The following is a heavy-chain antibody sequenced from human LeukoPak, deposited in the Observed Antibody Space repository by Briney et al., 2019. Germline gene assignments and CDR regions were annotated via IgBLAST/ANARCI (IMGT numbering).Heavy chain of an antibody. CDR2: IWYDGSNK. J-gene: IGHJ4*02. CDR3: ARVSTRGYSYGYIDY. V-gene: IGHV3-33*01. CDR1: GFTFSSYG. D-gene: IGHD5-18*01. Sequence: GGSLRLSCAASGFTFSSYGMHWVRQAPGKGLEGVAVIWYDGSNKYYADSVKGRFTISRDNSKNALYLQMNSLRAEDTAVYYCARVSTRGYSYGYIDYWGQGTLVTVSS.